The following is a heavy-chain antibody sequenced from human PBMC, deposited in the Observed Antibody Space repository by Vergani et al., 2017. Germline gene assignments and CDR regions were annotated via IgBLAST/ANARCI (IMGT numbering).Heavy chain of an antibody. V-gene: IGHV3-30*03. J-gene: IGHJ1*01. CDR2: ISYDGTQK. CDR1: GFTSSYYG. CDR3: ATKSCGTPGCQIGYFRE. Sequence: QVHLVESGGGVVQPGRSLRLSCVVSGFTSSYYGMHWVRQAPGKGLEWVAVISYDGTQKYYADSVKGRFTISGDNSKSTLYLQMNSLRTEYTAVYYCATKSCGTPGCQIGYFREWGQGTLVTVSS. D-gene: IGHD1-1*01.